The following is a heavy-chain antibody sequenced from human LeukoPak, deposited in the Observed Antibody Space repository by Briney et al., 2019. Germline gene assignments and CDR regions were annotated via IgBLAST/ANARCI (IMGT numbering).Heavy chain of an antibody. CDR3: ARGLPGSSSWYLGARYHFDY. CDR2: INHSGST. Sequence: SETLSLTCAVYGGSFSGYYWSWIRQPPGKGLEWIGEINHSGSTNYNPSLKSRVTISVDTSKNQFSLKLSSVTAADTAVYYRARGLPGSSSWYLGARYHFDYWGQGTLVTVSS. D-gene: IGHD6-13*01. V-gene: IGHV4-34*01. J-gene: IGHJ4*02. CDR1: GGSFSGYY.